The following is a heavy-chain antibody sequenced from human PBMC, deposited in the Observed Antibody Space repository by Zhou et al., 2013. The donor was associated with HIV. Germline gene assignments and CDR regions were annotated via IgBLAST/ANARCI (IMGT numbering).Heavy chain of an antibody. Sequence: VQLVQSGAEVKKPGSSVKVSCKASGGAFSSYAISWVRQAPGQGLEWMGGIIPIFGIADSAQKFQDRVTITADKSTSTAYMELSSLRSEDTAVYYCARPRERWLQFEKGSDAFHIWGQGTMVTVSS. CDR3: ARPRERWLQFEKGSDAFHI. D-gene: IGHD5-12*01. CDR2: IIPIFGIA. CDR1: GGAFSSYA. J-gene: IGHJ3*02. V-gene: IGHV1-69*14.